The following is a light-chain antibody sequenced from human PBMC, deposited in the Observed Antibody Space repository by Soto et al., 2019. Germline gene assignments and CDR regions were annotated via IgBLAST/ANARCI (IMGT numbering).Light chain of an antibody. Sequence: DIEMTQSPSALSASVGDKVTITCRASQPISSYLNWYQHKPGEAPRLLIYFISRLQSGAPSRFSGSGSGKDFTLTIDSPQPEDTATYYCQQTYSRPVTFGQGTRLEN. J-gene: IGKJ5*01. CDR2: FIS. CDR3: QQTYSRPVT. CDR1: QPISSY. V-gene: IGKV1-39*01.